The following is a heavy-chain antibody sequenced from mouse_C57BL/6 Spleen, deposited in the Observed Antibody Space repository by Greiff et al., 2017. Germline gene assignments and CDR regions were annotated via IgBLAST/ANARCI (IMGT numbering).Heavy chain of an antibody. CDR1: GYAFSSSW. J-gene: IGHJ2*01. CDR2: IYPGDGDT. Sequence: VQLVESGPELVKPGASVKISCKASGYAFSSSWMNWVKQRPGQGLEWIGRIYPGDGDTNYNGKFKGKATLTADKSSSTAYMQLSSLTSEDSAVYVCASRFTITTGFDYWGQGTTLTVSS. D-gene: IGHD1-1*01. CDR3: ASRFTITTGFDY. V-gene: IGHV1-82*01.